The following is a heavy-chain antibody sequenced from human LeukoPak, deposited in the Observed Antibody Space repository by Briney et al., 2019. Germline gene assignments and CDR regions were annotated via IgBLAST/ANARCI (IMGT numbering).Heavy chain of an antibody. D-gene: IGHD6-13*01. CDR2: ISGSGGST. V-gene: IGHV3-23*01. J-gene: IGHJ4*02. Sequence: GGSLRLSCAASGFTFSSSAMSWVRQAPGKGLEWASGISGSGGSTYNADSVKGRFSISRDNSKNTLYLQMNSLRAEDTAVYYCARGWYPFDYWGQGTLVTVSS. CDR1: GFTFSSSA. CDR3: ARGWYPFDY.